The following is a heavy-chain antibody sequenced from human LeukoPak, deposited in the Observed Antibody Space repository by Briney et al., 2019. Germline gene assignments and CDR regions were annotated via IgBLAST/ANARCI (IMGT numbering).Heavy chain of an antibody. J-gene: IGHJ4*02. CDR2: IYHSGST. CDR3: ARNGTVTVSGTKFNYFDY. D-gene: IGHD4-17*01. CDR1: GDSISSSDYY. Sequence: PSETLSLTCSVSGDSISSSDYYWDWIRQPPGKGLEWIGSIYHSGSTHYNPSLKSRLTIFVDTSKNQFSLKVNSVTAADTAVYYCARNGTVTVSGTKFNYFDYWGQGTLVTVSS. V-gene: IGHV4-39*01.